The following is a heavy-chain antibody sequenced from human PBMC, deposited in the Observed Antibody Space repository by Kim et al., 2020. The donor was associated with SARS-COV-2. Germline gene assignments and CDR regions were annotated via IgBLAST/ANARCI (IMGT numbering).Heavy chain of an antibody. CDR1: GFTFSSYA. J-gene: IGHJ4*02. CDR3: AKWRNWYNDVVIGYFDY. CDR2: ISDGGHST. V-gene: IGHV3-23*01. Sequence: GGSLRLSCAASGFTFSSYAMSWVRQAPGKGLEWVSAISDGGHSTYYADSVKGRFTISRDNSKNTLYLQMNSLRVEDTAVYYCAKWRNWYNDVVIGYFDYWGQGTLVTVSS. D-gene: IGHD1-1*01.